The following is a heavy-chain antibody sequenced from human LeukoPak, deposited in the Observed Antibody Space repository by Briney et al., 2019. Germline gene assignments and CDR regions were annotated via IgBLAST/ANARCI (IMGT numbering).Heavy chain of an antibody. CDR3: ARPTYSGSYYWFDY. D-gene: IGHD1-26*01. J-gene: IGHJ4*02. V-gene: IGHV3-64*04. CDR1: RFTFSVYA. Sequence: GGALRLSCSASRFTFSVYAMHWVRQAPAKGLECVSVISNNGGSTKYADSVQGRFTISRDNSKNTLYLQMNSLRAEDTAVYYCARPTYSGSYYWFDYWGQGTLVTVSS. CDR2: ISNNGGST.